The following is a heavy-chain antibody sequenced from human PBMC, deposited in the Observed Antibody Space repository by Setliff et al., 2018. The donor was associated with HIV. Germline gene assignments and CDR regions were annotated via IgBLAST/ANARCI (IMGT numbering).Heavy chain of an antibody. CDR3: VREGAGSGSYYLDF. V-gene: IGHV4-30-2*06. CDR1: GDSMSSGDYS. Sequence: PSETLSLTCAVSGDSMSSGDYSWNWIRQSPGKGLEWIGYIYPSGRTYYNPSLKNRVTMSIDRSKKQFSLNLSSVTAADTALYFCVREGAGSGSYYLDFWGQGILVTGSS. D-gene: IGHD3-10*01. J-gene: IGHJ4*02. CDR2: IYPSGRT.